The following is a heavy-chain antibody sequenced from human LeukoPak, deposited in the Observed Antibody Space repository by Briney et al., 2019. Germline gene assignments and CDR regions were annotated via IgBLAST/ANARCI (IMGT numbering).Heavy chain of an antibody. CDR1: GGSISSYY. CDR3: ARDSGSQTMAFDY. Sequence: ASETLSLTCTVSGGSISSYYWSWIRQPPGRGLEWIGYVYYSGSTNYNPSLKSRVTISVDTSKNQFSLKLRSVTAADTAVYYCARDSGSQTMAFDYWGQGTLVTVSS. J-gene: IGHJ4*02. CDR2: VYYSGST. D-gene: IGHD1-26*01. V-gene: IGHV4-59*01.